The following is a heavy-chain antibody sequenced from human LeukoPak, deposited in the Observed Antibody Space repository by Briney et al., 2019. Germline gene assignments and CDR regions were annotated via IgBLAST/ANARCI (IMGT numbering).Heavy chain of an antibody. J-gene: IGHJ4*02. CDR3: TREVCYDALSFDY. V-gene: IGHV3-30-3*01. D-gene: IGHD5-12*01. Sequence: GTSLRLSCAASGFTFSTYAMHWVRQAPGKGLEWVAVISYDGSHKYYADSVKGRFTISRDNSKNMLELQMNSLTTEDTAVYYCTREVCYDALSFDYWGQGTLVSVSS. CDR1: GFTFSTYA. CDR2: ISYDGSHK.